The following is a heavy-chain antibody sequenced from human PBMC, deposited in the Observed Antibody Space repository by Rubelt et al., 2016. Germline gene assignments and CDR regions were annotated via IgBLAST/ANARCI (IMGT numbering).Heavy chain of an antibody. Sequence: MHWVRQAPGQGLEWMGWINPDSGDTNYAQSFQGRVTMTRDTSISTAYMELNRLRSDDTAMYYCARRHVVFAFDSWGQGSLVTVSS. CDR2: INPDSGDT. V-gene: IGHV1-2*02. CDR3: ARRHVVFAFDS. D-gene: IGHD2-21*01. J-gene: IGHJ5*01.